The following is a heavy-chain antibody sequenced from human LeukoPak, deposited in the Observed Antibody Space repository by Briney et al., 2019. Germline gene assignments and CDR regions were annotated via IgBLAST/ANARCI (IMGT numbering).Heavy chain of an antibody. CDR2: INANSGGT. J-gene: IGHJ5*02. Sequence: ASVKVSCKASGYTFTDYYIHWVRQAPGQGLEWMGWINANSGGTNYAQRFQGRVTMTRDTSITTAYMELKSLRSDDTAVFYCARGPLRNVDPAMVASRFDPWGQGTLVTVSS. D-gene: IGHD5-18*01. V-gene: IGHV1-2*02. CDR3: ARGPLRNVDPAMVASRFDP. CDR1: GYTFTDYY.